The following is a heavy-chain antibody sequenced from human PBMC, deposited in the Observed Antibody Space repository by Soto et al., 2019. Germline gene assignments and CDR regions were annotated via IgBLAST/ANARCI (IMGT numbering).Heavy chain of an antibody. CDR1: GYTFIGYG. CDR3: ARDRVSRARGDY. D-gene: IGHD6-6*01. J-gene: IGHJ4*02. CDR2: VSAYNGNT. V-gene: IGHV1-18*01. Sequence: GASVNVSCKASGYTFIGYGDSWVRQAPGQGLEWMGWVSAYNGNTNYAEKLQGGVTMTTETSTSTANMEMRRLRSDDTAGYDGARDRVSRARGDYWGRGSVVTVS.